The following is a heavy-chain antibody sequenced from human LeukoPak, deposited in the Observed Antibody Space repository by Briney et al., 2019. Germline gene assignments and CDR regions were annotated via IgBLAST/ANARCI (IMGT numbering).Heavy chain of an antibody. D-gene: IGHD2-15*01. V-gene: IGHV3-23*01. CDR2: IYENGGTT. CDR3: AKDYCRDGNCPFPFLDS. CDR1: GFTFRSHA. J-gene: IGHJ4*02. Sequence: GGSLRLSCVGSGFTFRSHAMSWVRQAPEKGLEFVSGIYENGGTTYYADSVKGRFSISRDNSKNTVYMQMSSLRAEDTATYYCAKDYCRDGNCPFPFLDSWGQGTLVTVSS.